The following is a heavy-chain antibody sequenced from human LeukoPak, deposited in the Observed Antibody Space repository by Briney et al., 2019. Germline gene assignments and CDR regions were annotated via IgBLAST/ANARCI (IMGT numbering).Heavy chain of an antibody. CDR2: ISYDGSNN. D-gene: IGHD5-12*01. CDR3: AKYLSGYGTRY. Sequence: GGSLRLSCAASGFTFSSYAMHWVRQAPGKGLEWVAVISYDGSNNYYADSVKGRFTISRDSSKNTLYLQMNSLRAEDTAVYYCAKYLSGYGTRYWGQGTLVTVSS. CDR1: GFTFSSYA. J-gene: IGHJ4*02. V-gene: IGHV3-30*07.